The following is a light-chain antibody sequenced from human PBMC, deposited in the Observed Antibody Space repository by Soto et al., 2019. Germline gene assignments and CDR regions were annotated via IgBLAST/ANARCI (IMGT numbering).Light chain of an antibody. CDR3: QQYSSSSFT. J-gene: IGKJ2*01. V-gene: IGKV3-20*01. Sequence: EIVLTQSPGTLSLSAGERATLSCRASQSISSSCLAWYQQKPGQAPRLLIYAASSRATGIPDRFSGSGSGTDFTLTISRLEPEDFAVHYCQQYSSSSFTFGQGTQLEIK. CDR2: AAS. CDR1: QSISSSC.